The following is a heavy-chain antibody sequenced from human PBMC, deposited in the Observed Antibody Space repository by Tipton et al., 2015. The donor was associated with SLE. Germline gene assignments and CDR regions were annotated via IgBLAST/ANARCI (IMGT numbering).Heavy chain of an antibody. Sequence: GLVKPSETLSLTCSVSGSSISSYHWGWIRQPPGKGLEWMGSIFHSGDVYYNPSVKSRVTISIETSKNQFSLKLTSMTAADTAVYYCVRDGFCRNGVCYRNWFDPWGPGSLVTVSS. V-gene: IGHV4-38-2*02. CDR2: IFHSGDV. CDR3: VRDGFCRNGVCYRNWFDP. J-gene: IGHJ5*02. D-gene: IGHD2-8*01. CDR1: GSSISSYH.